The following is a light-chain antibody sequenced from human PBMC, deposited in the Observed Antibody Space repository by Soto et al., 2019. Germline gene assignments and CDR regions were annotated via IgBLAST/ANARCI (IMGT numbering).Light chain of an antibody. Sequence: QSVLTQPPSASGTPGQKVTISCSGGSSNIGNNFVSWYQQLPGTAPKLLIYSDDQRPSGVTDRVSGSKSGTSASLAISGLRSEDEADYYCSTWDASLSGRVFGGGTKLTVL. CDR2: SDD. CDR3: STWDASLSGRV. V-gene: IGLV1-47*02. CDR1: SSNIGNNF. J-gene: IGLJ3*02.